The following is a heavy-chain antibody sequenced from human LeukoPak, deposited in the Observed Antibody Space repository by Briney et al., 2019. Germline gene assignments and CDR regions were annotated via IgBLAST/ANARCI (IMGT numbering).Heavy chain of an antibody. CDR2: ISAYDGNT. D-gene: IGHD5-18*01. Sequence: ASLKVSCKASGYTFTSCAISWVRQTPGQGLEWMVCISAYDGNTDYAQNLQGRVTMTTDTSTSTAYMELRSLRSDDTAVYYCARAVRGYSYAYLPYWGQGTLVTVSS. CDR3: ARAVRGYSYAYLPY. CDR1: GYTFTSCA. J-gene: IGHJ4*02. V-gene: IGHV1-18*01.